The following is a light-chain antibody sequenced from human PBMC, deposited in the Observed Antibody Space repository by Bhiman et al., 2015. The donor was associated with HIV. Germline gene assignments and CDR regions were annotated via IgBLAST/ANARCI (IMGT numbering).Light chain of an antibody. CDR2: EDY. Sequence: NFMLTQPHSVSESPGKTVTISCTRSSGSIASNYVQWYQQRPGSSPTTVIYEDYQRPSGVPDRFSGSIDSSSNSASLIISGLKTDDEADYYCQSYDTNNPWVFGGGTKLTVL. V-gene: IGLV6-57*01. J-gene: IGLJ3*02. CDR1: SGSIASNY. CDR3: QSYDTNNPWV.